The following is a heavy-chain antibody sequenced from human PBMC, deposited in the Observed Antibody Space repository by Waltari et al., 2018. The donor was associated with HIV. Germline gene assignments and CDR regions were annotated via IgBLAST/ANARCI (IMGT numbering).Heavy chain of an antibody. V-gene: IGHV3-7*01. D-gene: IGHD7-27*01. J-gene: IGHJ4*02. CDR2: RNQDGNKK. CDR1: GFTFSTYW. CDR3: TKEGPLLG. Sequence: EVQLVESGGGLVQPGGSLRLSCAASGFTFSTYWMSWVRQAPGKGLEWVANRNQDGNKKYYVDSVKGRFTISRDNAKNSLYLQMNSLRAEDTAVYYCTKEGPLLGWGQGTLVTVSS.